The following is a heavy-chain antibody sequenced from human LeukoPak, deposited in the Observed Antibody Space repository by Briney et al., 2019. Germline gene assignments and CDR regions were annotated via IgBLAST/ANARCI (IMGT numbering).Heavy chain of an antibody. J-gene: IGHJ5*02. D-gene: IGHD1-7*01. CDR2: ISGSGGST. CDR3: AKGVDSGTTISWFDP. V-gene: IGHV3-23*01. Sequence: GGSLRLSCAASGFTFSSYAMSWVRQAPGKGLEWVSAISGSGGSTYYADSVKGRFTISRDNSKNTLYLQMNSLRAEDTAVYYCAKGVDSGTTISWFDPWGQGTLVTVSS. CDR1: GFTFSSYA.